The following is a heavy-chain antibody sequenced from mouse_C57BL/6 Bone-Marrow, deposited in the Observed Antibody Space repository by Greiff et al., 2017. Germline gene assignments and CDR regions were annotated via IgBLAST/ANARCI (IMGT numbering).Heavy chain of an antibody. J-gene: IGHJ1*03. CDR1: GYTFTSYW. V-gene: IGHV1-69*01. Sequence: QVQLQQPGAELVMPGASVKLSCKASGYTFTSYWMHWVKQRPGQGLEWIGEIDPSDSYTNYNQKFKGKSTLTVDKSSSTAYMQLSILTSEDSAVYYCAREGYGSSPYGYFDVWGTGTTVTVSS. CDR2: IDPSDSYT. D-gene: IGHD1-1*01. CDR3: AREGYGSSPYGYFDV.